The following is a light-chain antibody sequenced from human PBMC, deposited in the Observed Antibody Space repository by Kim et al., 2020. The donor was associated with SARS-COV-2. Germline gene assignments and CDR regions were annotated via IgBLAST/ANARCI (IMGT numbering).Light chain of an antibody. CDR1: QSVSSN. Sequence: SPGERVTRSCRARQSVSSNLAWYQQKPGQAPRLLISGAINRATGVPARIRGGGSGTEFTLTISGLQSEDSAVYYCQQYNDWRLITFGQGTRLEIK. V-gene: IGKV3-15*01. CDR3: QQYNDWRLIT. CDR2: GAI. J-gene: IGKJ5*01.